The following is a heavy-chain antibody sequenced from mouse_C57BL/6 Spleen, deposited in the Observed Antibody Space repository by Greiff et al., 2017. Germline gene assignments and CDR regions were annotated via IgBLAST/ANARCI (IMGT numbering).Heavy chain of an antibody. CDR2: IYPGSGST. CDR3: ARRRAIYYGNSFDY. V-gene: IGHV1-55*01. CDR1: GYTFTSYW. D-gene: IGHD2-1*01. J-gene: IGHJ2*01. Sequence: QVHLQQSGAELVKPGASVKMSCKASGYTFTSYWITWVKQRPGQGLEWIGDIYPGSGSTNYNEKFKSKATLTVDTASSTAYMQLSSLTSEDSAVYYCARRRAIYYGNSFDYWGQGTTLTVSS.